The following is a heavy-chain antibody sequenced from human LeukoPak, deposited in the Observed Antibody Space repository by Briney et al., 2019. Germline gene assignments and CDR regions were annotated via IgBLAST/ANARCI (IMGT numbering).Heavy chain of an antibody. CDR1: GFTLSTYG. D-gene: IGHD3-10*01. CDR3: AKDFYAFSGSGQNWFDP. Sequence: GGSLRLSCVASGFTLSTYGMHWVRQAPGKGLEWVAIASYDGSIERYADSVKGRFTISRDTSKNTLYLQMNSLRAEDTAVYYCAKDFYAFSGSGQNWFDPWGQGTLVTVSS. V-gene: IGHV3-30*18. J-gene: IGHJ5*02. CDR2: ASYDGSIE.